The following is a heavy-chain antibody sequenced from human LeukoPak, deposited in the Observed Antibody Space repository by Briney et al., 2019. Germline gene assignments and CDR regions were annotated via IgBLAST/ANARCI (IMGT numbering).Heavy chain of an antibody. CDR2: IRSKANSYAT. Sequence: GGSLKLSCAASGFTFSGSAMHWVRQASGKGLEWVGRIRSKANSYATAYAASVKGRFTISRDNAKNSLYLQMNSLRDEDTAVYYCARDSLVGATLDYWGQGTLVTVSS. D-gene: IGHD1-26*01. J-gene: IGHJ4*02. CDR1: GFTFSGSA. CDR3: ARDSLVGATLDY. V-gene: IGHV3-73*01.